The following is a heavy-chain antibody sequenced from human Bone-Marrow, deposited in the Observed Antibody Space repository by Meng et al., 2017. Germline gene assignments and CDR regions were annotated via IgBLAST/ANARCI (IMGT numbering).Heavy chain of an antibody. D-gene: IGHD6-19*01. V-gene: IGHV3-74*01. J-gene: IGHJ6*02. CDR2: IKGDGNSR. CDR1: GFTFSNYW. Sequence: LTCAASGFTFSNYWMHWVRQAPGKGLMWVARIKGDGNSRSYADSVKGRFTISRDNAKNSLYLQMNSLRAEDTAVYYCARGEVNSSGWYVSYYYYYGMDVWGQGTTVTVSS. CDR3: ARGEVNSSGWYVSYYYYYGMDV.